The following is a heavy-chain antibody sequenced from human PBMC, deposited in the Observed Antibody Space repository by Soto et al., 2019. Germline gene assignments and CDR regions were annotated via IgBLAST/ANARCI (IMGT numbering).Heavy chain of an antibody. CDR2: IWYDGSNK. D-gene: IGHD3-22*01. Sequence: QVQLVESGGGVVQPGRSLRLSCAASGFTFSSYGMHWVRQAPGKGLEWVAVIWYDGSNKYYADSVKGRFTISRDNSKNTLYLHMNSLRAEDTAVYYCARDPKPPYYYNSSGYPFDYWGQGTLVTVSS. J-gene: IGHJ4*02. CDR1: GFTFSSYG. V-gene: IGHV3-33*01. CDR3: ARDPKPPYYYNSSGYPFDY.